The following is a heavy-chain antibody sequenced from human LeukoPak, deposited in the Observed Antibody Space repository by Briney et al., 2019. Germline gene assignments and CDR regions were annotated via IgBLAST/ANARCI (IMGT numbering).Heavy chain of an antibody. CDR2: FDPEDGET. D-gene: IGHD3-9*01. V-gene: IGHV1-24*01. Sequence: ASVKVSCKVSGYTLTELSMHWVRQAPGKGLEWMGGFDPEDGETIYAQKFQGRVTMTRDTSTSTVYMELSSLRSEDTAVYYCATGGVRYFDWFGNYWGQGTLVTVSS. J-gene: IGHJ4*02. CDR3: ATGGVRYFDWFGNY. CDR1: GYTLTELS.